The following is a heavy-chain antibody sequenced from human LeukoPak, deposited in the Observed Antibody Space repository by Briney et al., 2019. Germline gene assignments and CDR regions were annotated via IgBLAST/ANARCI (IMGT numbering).Heavy chain of an antibody. D-gene: IGHD3-10*01. Sequence: ASVKVSCKASGYTFTIYAMHWVRQAPGQRLEWMGWINAGNGNTKYSQKFQGRVTITRDTSASTAYMELSSLRSEDTAVYYCARGFGYYGSGSPSPDFDYWGQGTLVTVSS. CDR3: ARGFGYYGSGSPSPDFDY. J-gene: IGHJ4*02. V-gene: IGHV1-3*01. CDR1: GYTFTIYA. CDR2: INAGNGNT.